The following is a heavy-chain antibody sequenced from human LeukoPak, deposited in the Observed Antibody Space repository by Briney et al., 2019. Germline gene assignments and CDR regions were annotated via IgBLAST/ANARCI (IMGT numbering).Heavy chain of an antibody. CDR2: INHSGST. D-gene: IGHD3-10*01. CDR1: GGSFSGYY. Sequence: PSEILSLTCAVYGGSFSGYYWSWIRQPPGKGLEWIGEINHSGSTNYNPSLKSRVTISVDTSKNQFSLKLSSVTAADTAVYYCARGPRYGFGGNWFDPWGQGTLVTVSS. CDR3: ARGPRYGFGGNWFDP. V-gene: IGHV4-34*01. J-gene: IGHJ5*02.